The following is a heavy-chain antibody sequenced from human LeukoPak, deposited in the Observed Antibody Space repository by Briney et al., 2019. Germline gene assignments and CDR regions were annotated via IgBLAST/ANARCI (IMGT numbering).Heavy chain of an antibody. D-gene: IGHD3-16*02. CDR2: IYQSGSA. Sequence: SETLSLTCGVSGASVSSIGYSWSWIRQPPGRGLEWIGFIYQSGSASYNPSLKSRVTISVDTSKNQFSLKLSSVTAADTAVYYCARGYRAASYWGQGTLVTVSS. CDR3: ARGYRAASY. V-gene: IGHV4-30-2*01. CDR1: GASVSSIGYS. J-gene: IGHJ4*02.